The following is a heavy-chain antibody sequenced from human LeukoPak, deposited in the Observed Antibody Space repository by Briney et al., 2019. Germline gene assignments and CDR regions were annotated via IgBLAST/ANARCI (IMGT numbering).Heavy chain of an antibody. CDR1: GFTFISSW. V-gene: IGHV3-15*01. D-gene: IGHD2-2*03. CDR3: ATDLHFGYCTATSCANY. J-gene: IGHJ4*02. Sequence: GSLRLSCAASGFTFISSWMTWVRQAPGKGQEWVGRIRSTPDGGATDYAAPVKGRFTISRDDSKNTLYLQMSSLRTEDTAVYYCATDLHFGYCTATSCANYWGQGTLVTVSS. CDR2: IRSTPDGGAT.